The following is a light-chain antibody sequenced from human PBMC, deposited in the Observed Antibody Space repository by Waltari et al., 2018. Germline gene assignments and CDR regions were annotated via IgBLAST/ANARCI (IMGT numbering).Light chain of an antibody. CDR1: SRDVEGFKF. V-gene: IGLV2-14*03. CDR2: DVA. CDR3: SSYTSVNTR. J-gene: IGLJ2*01. Sequence: QPALTPPASMAGSPGQSITISCTGTSRDVEGFKFVSWYQQYPGKAPKLIIYDVANRPSGVSHRFSGSRSDNTASLTISVLQAEDEADYYCSSYTSVNTRFGGGTKLTVL.